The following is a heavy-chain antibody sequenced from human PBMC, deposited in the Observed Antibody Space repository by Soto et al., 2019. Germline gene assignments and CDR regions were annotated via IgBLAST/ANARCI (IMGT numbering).Heavy chain of an antibody. V-gene: IGHV3-53*01. CDR3: ANFPSCSSSTCLDY. CDR2: IYSGGST. J-gene: IGHJ4*02. CDR1: GFTVSSNY. Sequence: PGGSLRLSCAASGFTVSSNYMSWVRQAPGKGLEWVSVIYSGGSTYYADSVKGRFTTSRDNSKNTLYLQMNSLRPDDTAVYYCANFPSCSSSTCLDYWGRGTLVTVSS. D-gene: IGHD2-15*01.